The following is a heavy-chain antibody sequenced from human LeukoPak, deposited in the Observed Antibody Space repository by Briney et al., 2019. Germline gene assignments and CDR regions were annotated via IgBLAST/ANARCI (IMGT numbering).Heavy chain of an antibody. CDR1: GFTFSSYG. J-gene: IGHJ4*02. D-gene: IGHD2-2*01. Sequence: PGRYLRLSCAASGFTFSSYGMHRVRHAPGNGLEWVAVISYDGSNKYYADSVKGRFTISRDNSKNTLYLQMNSLIAEDTVFYSSRRRHTRYCSSTSCYWEVDYWGQGTLVTVSS. CDR2: ISYDGSNK. V-gene: IGHV3-30*03. CDR3: RRRHTRYCSSTSCYWEVDY.